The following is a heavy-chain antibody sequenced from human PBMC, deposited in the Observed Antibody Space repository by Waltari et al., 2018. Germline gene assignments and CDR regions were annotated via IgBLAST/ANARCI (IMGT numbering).Heavy chain of an antibody. D-gene: IGHD6-13*01. CDR1: GFTVSSAN. J-gene: IGHJ1*01. CDR3: ARGTIAAVGWGQYFQH. V-gene: IGHV3-66*02. CDR2: IYRGGGT. Sequence: EVQVVESGGGLVQPGGSLRRRCAASGFTVSSANIGWVSPHPGQGLEWVSAIYRGGGTYYADSVKGRFTISSDNSRNTLSLQMNSMRAEDTAIYYCARGTIAAVGWGQYFQHWGRGTLVTVSS.